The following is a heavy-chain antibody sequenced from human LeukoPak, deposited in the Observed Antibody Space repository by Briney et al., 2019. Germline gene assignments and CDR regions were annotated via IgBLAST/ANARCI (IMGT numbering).Heavy chain of an antibody. CDR3: ARYCSGGSCYKLRVFDI. CDR1: GGSISSYY. D-gene: IGHD2-15*01. J-gene: IGHJ3*02. CDR2: IYYSGST. V-gene: IGHV4-59*01. Sequence: KPSETLSLTCTVSGGSISSYYWSWIRQPLGKGLEWIGYIYYSGSTNYNPSLKSRVTISVDTSKNQFSLKLSSVTAADTAVYYCARYCSGGSCYKLRVFDIWGQGTMVTVSS.